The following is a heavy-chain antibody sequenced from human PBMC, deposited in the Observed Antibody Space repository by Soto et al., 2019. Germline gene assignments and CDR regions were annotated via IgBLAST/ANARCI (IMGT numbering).Heavy chain of an antibody. CDR1: GFTFDDYA. V-gene: IGHV3-9*01. CDR3: AKDISPLYYYYGMDV. CDR2: ISWNSGSI. Sequence: PGGSLRLSCAASGFTFDDYAMHWVRQAPGKGLEWVSGISWNSGSIGHADSVKGRFTISRDNAKNSLYLQMNSLRAEDTALYYCAKDISPLYYYYGMDVWGQGTTVTVSS. J-gene: IGHJ6*02.